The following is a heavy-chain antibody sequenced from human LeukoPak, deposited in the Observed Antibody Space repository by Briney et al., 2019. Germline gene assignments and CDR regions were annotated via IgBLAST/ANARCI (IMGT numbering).Heavy chain of an antibody. CDR3: ASEGYGGYLTIDY. V-gene: IGHV1-69*13. CDR1: GGTFSSYA. D-gene: IGHD4-17*01. CDR2: IIPIFGTA. J-gene: IGHJ4*02. Sequence: SVKVSCKASGGTFSSYAISWVRQAPGQGLEWMGGIIPIFGTANYAQKFQGRVTITADESTSTAYMELSSLRSEDTAVYYCASEGYGGYLTIDYWGQGTLVTVSS.